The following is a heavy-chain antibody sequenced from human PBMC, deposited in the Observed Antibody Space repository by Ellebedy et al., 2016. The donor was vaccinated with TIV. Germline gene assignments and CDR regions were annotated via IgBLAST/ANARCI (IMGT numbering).Heavy chain of an antibody. V-gene: IGHV3-7*03. CDR2: IQQDGSDK. Sequence: GGSLRLXCAASGFTFSGYWMSWVRQAPGKGLEWVANIQQDGSDKYYVDSVKGRFTISRDNARNSLYLQMNSLRAEDTAMYYCARDNYVGYDWLGGNSFDSWGQGTLVTVPS. J-gene: IGHJ4*02. CDR3: ARDNYVGYDWLGGNSFDS. D-gene: IGHD5-12*01. CDR1: GFTFSGYW.